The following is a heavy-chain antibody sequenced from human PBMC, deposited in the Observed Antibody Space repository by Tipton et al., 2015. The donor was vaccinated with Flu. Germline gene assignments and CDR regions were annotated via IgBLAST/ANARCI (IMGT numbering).Heavy chain of an antibody. CDR3: ARGGTGDAFDF. J-gene: IGHJ3*01. CDR1: GFIFRSFE. D-gene: IGHD3-16*01. Sequence: SLRLSCAVSGFIFRSFEMNWLRQTPGKGLEWLSDISAAGSAKNYADSVKGRFTISRDNAKNTLYLQMNSLRAEDTAVYFCARGGTGDAFDFWGQGTKVTVSS. CDR2: ISAAGSAK. V-gene: IGHV3-48*03.